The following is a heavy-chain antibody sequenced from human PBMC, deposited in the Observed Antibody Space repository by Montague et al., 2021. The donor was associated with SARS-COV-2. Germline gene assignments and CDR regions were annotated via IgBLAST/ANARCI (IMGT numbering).Heavy chain of an antibody. J-gene: IGHJ5*02. CDR2: IYYSGST. CDR3: ARLGVILIGYYNCFDP. CDR1: GGSFSSSCYY. D-gene: IGHD3-9*01. V-gene: IGHV4-39*01. Sequence: SETLSLTCTVSGGSFSSSCYYWGRNRQPPGKGLEWIGSIYYSGSTYPNLSRKIRITISVDTTQNQFSLNLSSVTAADTAEYSCARLGVILIGYYNCFDPWGQGTLVTVSS.